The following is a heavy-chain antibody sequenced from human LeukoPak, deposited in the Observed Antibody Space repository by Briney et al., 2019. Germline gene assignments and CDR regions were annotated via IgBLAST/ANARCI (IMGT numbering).Heavy chain of an antibody. D-gene: IGHD2-21*01. CDR3: ARGPDAPEGAPFCYHYMDV. Sequence: PGGSLRLSCVTSGFTFDNYAMTWVRQAPGKGLEWVSSIYGNGYSIYYADSVRGRFTLSRDNSRNTLYLEMNNLRAEDTAVYYCARGPDAPEGAPFCYHYMDVWGKGTRVCVS. CDR2: IYGNGYSI. J-gene: IGHJ6*03. CDR1: GFTFDNYA. V-gene: IGHV3-23*05.